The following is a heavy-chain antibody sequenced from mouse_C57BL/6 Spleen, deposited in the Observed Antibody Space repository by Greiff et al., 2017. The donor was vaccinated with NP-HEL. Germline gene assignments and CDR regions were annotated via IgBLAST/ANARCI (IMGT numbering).Heavy chain of an antibody. Sequence: QVQLQQPGAELVRPGSSVTLSCKASGYTFTSYWMDWVKQRPGQGLEWIGNIYPSDSETHYNQKFKDKATLTVDKSSSTAYMQLSSLTSEDSAVYYCARLDYGSSVDYWGQGTTLTVSS. J-gene: IGHJ2*01. CDR3: ARLDYGSSVDY. V-gene: IGHV1-61*01. CDR1: GYTFTSYW. D-gene: IGHD1-1*01. CDR2: IYPSDSET.